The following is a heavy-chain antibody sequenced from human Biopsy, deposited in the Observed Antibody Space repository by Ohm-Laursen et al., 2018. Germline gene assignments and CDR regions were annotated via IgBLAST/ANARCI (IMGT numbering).Heavy chain of an antibody. Sequence: LSLTCAASGFTFSSYAMTWVRQAPGKGLEWVSVINTSGGSTHYAVSVKGRFTISRDNSKNTLYLRMNSLRAEDTAVYYCAKPADSYGSEFYFDYWGQGTLVTVSS. CDR1: GFTFSSYA. V-gene: IGHV3-23*01. J-gene: IGHJ4*02. D-gene: IGHD4-17*01. CDR2: INTSGGST. CDR3: AKPADSYGSEFYFDY.